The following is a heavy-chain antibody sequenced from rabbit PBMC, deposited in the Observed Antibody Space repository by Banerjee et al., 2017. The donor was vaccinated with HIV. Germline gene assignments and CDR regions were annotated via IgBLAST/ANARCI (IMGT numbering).Heavy chain of an antibody. CDR3: ARRIGSSPYGSFSL. J-gene: IGHJ4*01. D-gene: IGHD8-1*01. Sequence: QEQLEESGGDLVKPGASLTLTCKASGFDLSSGYDMCWVRQAPGKGLEWIACITSSGSAAYASWAKGRFTISKTSSTTVTLQMTSLTAADTATYFCARRIGSSPYGSFSLWGQGTLVTVS. CDR1: GFDLSSGYD. CDR2: ITSSGSA. V-gene: IGHV1S45*01.